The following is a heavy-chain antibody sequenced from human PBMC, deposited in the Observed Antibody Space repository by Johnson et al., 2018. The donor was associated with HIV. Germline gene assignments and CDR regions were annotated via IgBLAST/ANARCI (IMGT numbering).Heavy chain of an antibody. Sequence: QVQLVESGGGVVQPGRSLRLSCAASGFTFSSYAMHWVRQAPGKGLEWVAVISYDGSNKHYADSVKGRFTISRDNSKNTLYLQMNSLRAEDTAVYYCARDLSGSYRSDAFDIWGQGTMVTVSS. J-gene: IGHJ3*02. CDR3: ARDLSGSYRSDAFDI. V-gene: IGHV3-30-3*01. CDR1: GFTFSSYA. CDR2: ISYDGSNK. D-gene: IGHD1-26*01.